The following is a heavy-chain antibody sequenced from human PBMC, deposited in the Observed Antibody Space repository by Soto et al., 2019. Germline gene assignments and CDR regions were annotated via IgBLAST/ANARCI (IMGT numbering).Heavy chain of an antibody. D-gene: IGHD6-19*01. V-gene: IGHV3-21*01. CDR3: ARDQVAGTNFDY. J-gene: IGHJ4*02. CDR1: GFTSSIYN. Sequence: WGSLRLSCAASGFTSSIYNMNWVLQAPGKGLEWVSSISSSSSYIYYADSVKGRFTISRDNAKNSLYLQMNSLRAEDTAVYYCARDQVAGTNFDYWGQGTLVTVSS. CDR2: ISSSSSYI.